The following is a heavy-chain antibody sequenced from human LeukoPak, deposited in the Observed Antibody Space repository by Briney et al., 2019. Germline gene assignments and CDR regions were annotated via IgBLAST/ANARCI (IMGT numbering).Heavy chain of an antibody. D-gene: IGHD3-9*01. Sequence: GGSLRLSCAASGFTFSSYAMHWVRQAPGKGLEWVAVISYDGSNKYYADSVKGRFTISRDNSKNTLYLQMNSLRAEDTAVYYCARGHDILTGYSESSFDYWGQGTLVTVSS. CDR2: ISYDGSNK. J-gene: IGHJ4*02. CDR3: ARGHDILTGYSESSFDY. CDR1: GFTFSSYA. V-gene: IGHV3-30*04.